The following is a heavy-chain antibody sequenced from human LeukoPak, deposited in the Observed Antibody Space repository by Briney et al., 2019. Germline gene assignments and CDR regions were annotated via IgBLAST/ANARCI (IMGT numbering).Heavy chain of an antibody. J-gene: IGHJ4*02. CDR2: INHSGST. Sequence: SETLSLTCAVYGGSFSGYYWSWIRQPPGKGLEWIGEINHSGSTNYNPSLKSRVTISVDTSKNQFSLKLSSVTAADTAVYYCARRDSYYDILTGYSTREFDYWGQGTLVTVSS. CDR1: GGSFSGYY. CDR3: ARRDSYYDILTGYSTREFDY. V-gene: IGHV4-34*01. D-gene: IGHD3-9*01.